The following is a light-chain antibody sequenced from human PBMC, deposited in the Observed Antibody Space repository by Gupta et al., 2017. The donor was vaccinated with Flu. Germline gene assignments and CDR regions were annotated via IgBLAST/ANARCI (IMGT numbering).Light chain of an antibody. CDR3: SSYTRSTASIIAWV. J-gene: IGLJ3*02. V-gene: IGLV2-14*01. Sequence: QSALTQPASVSGSPGQSLTISCTGTSSAVGDYNRVSWYQQHPGKAPKLIVYEVSNRPSGVSNRFSGSKSGNTASLTISGLQADDEADYYCSSYTRSTASIIAWVFGGGTKVTVL. CDR2: EVS. CDR1: SSAVGDYNR.